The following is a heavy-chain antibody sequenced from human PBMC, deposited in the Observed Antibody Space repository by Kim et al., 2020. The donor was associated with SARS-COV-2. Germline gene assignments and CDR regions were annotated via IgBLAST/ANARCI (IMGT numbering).Heavy chain of an antibody. CDR2: ISYDGSNK. CDR3: ARAVEMATIYYYYGMDV. J-gene: IGHJ6*01. D-gene: IGHD5-12*01. Sequence: GGSLRLSCAASGFTFSSYAMHWVRQAPGKGLEWVAVISYDGSNKYYADSVKGRFTISRDNSKNTLYLQMNSLRAEDTAVYYCARAVEMATIYYYYGMDV. V-gene: IGHV3-30*04. CDR1: GFTFSSYA.